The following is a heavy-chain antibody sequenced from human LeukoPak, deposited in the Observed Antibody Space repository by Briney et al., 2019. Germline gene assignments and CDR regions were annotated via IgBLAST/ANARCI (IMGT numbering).Heavy chain of an antibody. V-gene: IGHV1-18*01. CDR2: IITHNGNT. Sequence: ASVKVSCKASGYTFTSYGISWVRQAPGQGLEWMGWIITHNGNTNYAQKLQGRVTMTTDTSTSTAYMELRSLRSDDTAVYYCAKVGYYYDRRTDDAFDIWGQGTMATVSS. CDR1: GYTFTSYG. J-gene: IGHJ3*02. CDR3: AKVGYYYDRRTDDAFDI. D-gene: IGHD3-22*01.